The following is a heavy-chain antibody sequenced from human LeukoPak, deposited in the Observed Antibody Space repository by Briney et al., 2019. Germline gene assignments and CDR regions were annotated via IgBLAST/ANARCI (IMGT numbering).Heavy chain of an antibody. CDR1: GYTFTGYY. CDR3: ARATSYSGSSLEAAFDI. CDR2: INPNSGGT. V-gene: IGHV1-2*02. D-gene: IGHD1-26*01. J-gene: IGHJ3*02. Sequence: ASVKVSCKASGYTFTGYYMHWVRQAPGQGLEWMGWINPNSGGTNYAQKFQGRVTMTRDTSISTAYMELSRLRSDDTAVYYCARATSYSGSSLEAAFDIWGQGTMVTVSS.